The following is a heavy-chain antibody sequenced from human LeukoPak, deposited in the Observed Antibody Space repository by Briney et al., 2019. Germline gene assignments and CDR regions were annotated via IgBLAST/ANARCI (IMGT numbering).Heavy chain of an antibody. J-gene: IGHJ5*02. CDR1: GFTLSNHW. V-gene: IGHV3-74*01. Sequence: GGSLRLSCAASGFTLSNHWMHWVRQAPGKGLVWVSRISGDEIWTSYADSVKGRFIISRDNAKDTLYLQMNSLRTEDTAVYYCASEYGEITAWGQGTLVTVSS. CDR3: ASEYGEITA. CDR2: ISGDEIWT. D-gene: IGHD4-17*01.